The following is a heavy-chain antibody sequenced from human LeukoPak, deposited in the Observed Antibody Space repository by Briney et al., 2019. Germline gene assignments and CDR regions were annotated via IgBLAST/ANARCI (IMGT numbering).Heavy chain of an antibody. CDR3: AEPEGGYYDIRPD. J-gene: IGHJ4*02. CDR2: ISGSGGST. Sequence: GGSLRLSCAASGFTLSSYAMSWVRQAPGKGLEWVSAISGSGGSTYYADSVKGRFTISRDNSKNTLYLQMNSLRAEDTAVYYCAEPEGGYYDIRPDWGQGTLVTVSS. V-gene: IGHV3-23*01. CDR1: GFTLSSYA. D-gene: IGHD3-22*01.